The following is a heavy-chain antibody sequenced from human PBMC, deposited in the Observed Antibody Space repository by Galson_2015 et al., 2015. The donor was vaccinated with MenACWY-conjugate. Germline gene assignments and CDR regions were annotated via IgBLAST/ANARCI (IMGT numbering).Heavy chain of an antibody. D-gene: IGHD2-21*01. V-gene: IGHV3-74*03. CDR3: ARDRLFNLRALPSNWFAP. Sequence: SLRLSCAASGFTFSSHYMHWVRHVPGKALVWVSRINRDGSSTAYADSVKGRFTISRDNAKNTLYLEMSNLRAEDTAVYFCARDRLFNLRALPSNWFAPWSQGTLVTVSS. J-gene: IGHJ5*02. CDR2: INRDGSST. CDR1: GFTFSSHY.